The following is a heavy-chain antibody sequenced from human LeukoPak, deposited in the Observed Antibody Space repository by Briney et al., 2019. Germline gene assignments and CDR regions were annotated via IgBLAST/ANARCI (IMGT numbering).Heavy chain of an antibody. CDR2: ISGSGGST. V-gene: IGHV3-23*01. Sequence: GGPLTLFCAASGFTFSSYAMSWVRQAPGKGVEWVSAISGSGGSTYYADSVKGRFTISRDNSKNTLYLQMNSLRAEDTAVYYCAKVYGSGSYSYFDYWGQGTLVTVSS. CDR1: GFTFSSYA. CDR3: AKVYGSGSYSYFDY. D-gene: IGHD3-10*01. J-gene: IGHJ4*02.